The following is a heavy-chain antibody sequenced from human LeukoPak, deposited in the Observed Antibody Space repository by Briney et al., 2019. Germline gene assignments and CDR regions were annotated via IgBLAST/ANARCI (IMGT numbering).Heavy chain of an antibody. CDR2: ISYDPNRK. CDR3: ARDHTGLDY. CDR1: GFTFSSFA. D-gene: IGHD4-17*01. J-gene: IGHJ4*02. V-gene: IGHV3-30*04. Sequence: GGSLRLSCAASGFTFSSFAIHWVRQAPGKGLEWVTAISYDPNRKYYADSVKGRFTISRDDSKNTVYLHVDSLRTEDTAVYYCARDHTGLDYWGQGTLVTASS.